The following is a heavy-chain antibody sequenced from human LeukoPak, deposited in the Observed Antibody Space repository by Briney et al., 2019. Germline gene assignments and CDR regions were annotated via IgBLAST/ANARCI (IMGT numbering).Heavy chain of an antibody. Sequence: ASVKVSCKASGGTFSSYAISWVRQAPGQGLEWMGGIIPIFGTANYAQKFQGRATITTDESTSTAYMELSSLRSEDTAVYYCAREGVVVTAIRAFDIWGQGTMVTVSS. J-gene: IGHJ3*02. CDR3: AREGVVVTAIRAFDI. CDR2: IIPIFGTA. V-gene: IGHV1-69*05. CDR1: GGTFSSYA. D-gene: IGHD2-21*02.